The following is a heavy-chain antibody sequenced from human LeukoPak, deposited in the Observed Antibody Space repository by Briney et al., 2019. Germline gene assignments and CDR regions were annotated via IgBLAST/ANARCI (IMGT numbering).Heavy chain of an antibody. CDR2: ISSSSYI. CDR1: GFTFSSYS. Sequence: PGGSLRLSRAASGFTFSSYSMNWVRQAPGKGLEWVSSISSSSYIYYADSVKGRFTISRDNAKNSLYLQMNSLRAEDTAVYYCARDRRGSYFDIWGQGTMVTVSS. D-gene: IGHD3-10*01. J-gene: IGHJ3*02. V-gene: IGHV3-21*01. CDR3: ARDRRGSYFDI.